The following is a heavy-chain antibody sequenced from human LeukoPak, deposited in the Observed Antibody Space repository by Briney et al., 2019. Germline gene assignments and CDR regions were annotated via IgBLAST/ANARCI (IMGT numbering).Heavy chain of an antibody. J-gene: IGHJ4*02. CDR2: IYTSGST. CDR1: GGSFSGYY. CDR3: ARSNLAAAGYFDY. Sequence: PSETLSLTCAVYGGSFSGYYWSWIRQPAGKGLEWIGRIYTSGSTNYNPSLKSRVTMSVDTSKNQFSLKLSSVTAADTAVYYCARSNLAAAGYFDYWGQGTLVTVSS. V-gene: IGHV4-59*10. D-gene: IGHD6-13*01.